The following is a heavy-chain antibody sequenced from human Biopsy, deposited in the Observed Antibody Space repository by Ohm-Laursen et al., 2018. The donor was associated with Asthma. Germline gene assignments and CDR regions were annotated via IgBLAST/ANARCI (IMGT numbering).Heavy chain of an antibody. Sequence: GTLSLTCTVSGGSIRSHDWTWIRLPPGKGLEYIGDVSHTGSTNYNPSLKSRATMSLDTSKNQFSLRLTSVTPADTAVYYCARLADCSGGACYSYGWFDPWGQGTRVTVSS. CDR2: VSHTGST. CDR3: ARLADCSGGACYSYGWFDP. CDR1: GGSIRSHD. J-gene: IGHJ5*02. V-gene: IGHV4-59*11. D-gene: IGHD2-15*01.